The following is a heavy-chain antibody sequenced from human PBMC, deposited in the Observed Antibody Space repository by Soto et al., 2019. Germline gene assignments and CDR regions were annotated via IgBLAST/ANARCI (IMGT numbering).Heavy chain of an antibody. Sequence: GGSLRLSCAASGIIVSTNYMSWVRRAPGKGLEWVSLIYSDGKTYYADSVKGRFTISRDNAKNSLYLQMNSLRAEDTAVYYCARDVGYSYGYGMDVWGQGTTVTVSS. D-gene: IGHD5-18*01. CDR2: IYSDGKT. CDR3: ARDVGYSYGYGMDV. CDR1: GIIVSTNY. J-gene: IGHJ6*02. V-gene: IGHV3-53*01.